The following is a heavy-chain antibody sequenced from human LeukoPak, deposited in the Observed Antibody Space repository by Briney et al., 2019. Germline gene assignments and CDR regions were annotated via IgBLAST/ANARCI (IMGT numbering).Heavy chain of an antibody. Sequence: SGGSLRLSCAASGFTFASYAMRCVRQAPGRGLEWVSSITNSGDTTYYANSVKGRFTISRDISTNTLYLQMSSLRAEETALYYCADTNYWYPVDYWGQGTLVTVSS. CDR1: GFTFASYA. V-gene: IGHV3-23*01. CDR2: ITNSGDTT. CDR3: ADTNYWYPVDY. J-gene: IGHJ4*02. D-gene: IGHD4-11*01.